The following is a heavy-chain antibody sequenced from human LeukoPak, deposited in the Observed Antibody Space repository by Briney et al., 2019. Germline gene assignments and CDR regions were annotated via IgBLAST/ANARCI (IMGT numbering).Heavy chain of an antibody. CDR1: GFTFSSYS. CDR3: ARDNYYDSSGYDY. D-gene: IGHD3-22*01. J-gene: IGHJ4*02. V-gene: IGHV3-21*01. Sequence: GGSLRLSCAASGFTFSSYSMNWVRQAPGKGLEWVSSISSSSSYIYYADSVKGRFTISRDNAKNSLCLQMNSLRAEDTAVYYCARDNYYDSSGYDYWGQGTLVTVSS. CDR2: ISSSSSYI.